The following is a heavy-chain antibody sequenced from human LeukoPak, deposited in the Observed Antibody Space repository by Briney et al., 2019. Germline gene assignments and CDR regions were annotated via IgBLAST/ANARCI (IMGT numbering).Heavy chain of an antibody. V-gene: IGHV4-39*07. CDR1: GGSISSSSYY. J-gene: IGHJ6*03. CDR2: IYHSGST. CDR3: ARSGSVAVAGTSHYYMDV. D-gene: IGHD6-19*01. Sequence: SETLSLTCTVSGGSISSSSYYWGWIRQPPGKGLEWIGSIYHSGSTYYNPSLKSRVTISVDTSKNQFSLKLSSVTAADTAVYYCARSGSVAVAGTSHYYMDVWGKGTTVTVSS.